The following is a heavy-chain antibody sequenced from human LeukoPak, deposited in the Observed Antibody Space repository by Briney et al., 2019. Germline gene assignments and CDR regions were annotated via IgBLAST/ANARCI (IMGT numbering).Heavy chain of an antibody. CDR1: GGSFSGYY. D-gene: IGHD3-10*01. CDR2: INHSGST. J-gene: IGHJ6*04. CDR3: ARERYYGSGSYYRKPYGMDV. Sequence: PSETLSLTCAVYGGSFSGYYWSWIRQPPGMGLEWIGEINHSGSTNYNPSLKSRVTISVDTSKNQFSLKLSSVTAADTAVYYCARERYYGSGSYYRKPYGMDVWGKGTTVTVSS. V-gene: IGHV4-34*01.